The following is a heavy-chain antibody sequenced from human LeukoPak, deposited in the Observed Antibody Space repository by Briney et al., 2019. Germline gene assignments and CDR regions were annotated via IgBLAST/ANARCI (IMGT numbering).Heavy chain of an antibody. V-gene: IGHV3-11*06. D-gene: IGHD6-6*01. CDR1: DFTFSDYY. CDR3: ARKYSSSTLDY. CDR2: ISGSGTYT. Sequence: PGGSLRLSCAASDFTFSDYYMSWIRQAPGKGLEWVSYISGSGTYTNYADSVKGRFIISRDNAKNSLYLQMNSLRAEDTAVYYCARKYSSSTLDYWGQGTLVTVSS. J-gene: IGHJ4*02.